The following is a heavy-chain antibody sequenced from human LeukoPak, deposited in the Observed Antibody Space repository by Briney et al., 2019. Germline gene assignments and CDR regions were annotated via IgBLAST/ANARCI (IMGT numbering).Heavy chain of an antibody. Sequence: SETLSLTCTVSGGSISSYYWSWIRQPAGKGLEWIGRIYTSGGTNYNPSLKSRVTMSVDTSKNQFSLKLSSVTAADTAVYYCARVAEPDCSGGSCYSLDYWGQGTLVTVSS. V-gene: IGHV4-4*07. D-gene: IGHD2-15*01. CDR1: GGSISSYY. CDR3: ARVAEPDCSGGSCYSLDY. J-gene: IGHJ4*02. CDR2: IYTSGGT.